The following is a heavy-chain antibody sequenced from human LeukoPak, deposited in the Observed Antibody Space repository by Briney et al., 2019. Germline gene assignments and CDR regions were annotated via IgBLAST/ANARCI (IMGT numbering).Heavy chain of an antibody. CDR2: IYYSGST. Sequence: PETLSLTCTVSGGSISSYYWSWIRQPPGKGLEWIGYIYYSGSTNYNPSLKSRVTISVDTSKNQFSLKLSSVTAADTAVYYCARASHDYGDYSHFDYWGQGTLVTVSS. J-gene: IGHJ4*02. D-gene: IGHD4-17*01. CDR3: ARASHDYGDYSHFDY. CDR1: GGSISSYY. V-gene: IGHV4-59*12.